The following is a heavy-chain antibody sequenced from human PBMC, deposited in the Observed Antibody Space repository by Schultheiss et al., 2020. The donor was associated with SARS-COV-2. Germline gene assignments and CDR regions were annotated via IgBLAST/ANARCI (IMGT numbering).Heavy chain of an antibody. CDR1: GFTLSSYA. Sequence: GGSLRLSCAASGFTLSSYAMHWVRQAPGKGLEWVSAISGSGGSTYYADSVKGRFTISRDNSKNTLYLQMNSLRAEDTAVYYCAKDIRSSSSQDWGQGTLVTVSS. J-gene: IGHJ4*02. V-gene: IGHV3-23*01. CDR3: AKDIRSSSSQD. CDR2: ISGSGGST. D-gene: IGHD6-6*01.